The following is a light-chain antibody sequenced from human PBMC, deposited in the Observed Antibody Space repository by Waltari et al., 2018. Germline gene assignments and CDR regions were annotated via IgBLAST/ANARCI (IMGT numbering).Light chain of an antibody. CDR2: KDT. J-gene: IGLJ1*01. CDR3: QSADSSGTFYI. Sequence: SYELTQPPSVSVSPGQTARLTCAGDALPKQYTYWYQQKPGQAPVLLIYKDTERPSGIPERFSGSSSGTTVTLTISGVQPEDEADYFCQSADSSGTFYIFGIGTKVTVL. V-gene: IGLV3-25*03. CDR1: ALPKQY.